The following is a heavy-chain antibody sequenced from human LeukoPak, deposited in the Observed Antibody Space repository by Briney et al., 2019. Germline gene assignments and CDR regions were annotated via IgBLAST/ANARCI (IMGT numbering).Heavy chain of an antibody. V-gene: IGHV1-2*02. CDR2: VNPNSGDT. Sequence: ASVKVSCKASGYTFTGYYLHWVRQAPGQGLEWMGCVNPNSGDTNYAQKFQGSITMTRDTSISTVYMELSRLRSDDTAVYYCARASGSYWWFDSWGQGTLVTVSS. D-gene: IGHD1-26*01. J-gene: IGHJ5*01. CDR3: ARASGSYWWFDS. CDR1: GYTFTGYY.